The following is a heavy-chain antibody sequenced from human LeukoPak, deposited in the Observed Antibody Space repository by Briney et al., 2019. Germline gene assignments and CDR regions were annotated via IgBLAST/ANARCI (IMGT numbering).Heavy chain of an antibody. V-gene: IGHV3-21*01. J-gene: IGHJ4*02. CDR3: ARATTYDILTGYSDY. CDR1: GFTFNNYS. Sequence: GGSLRLSCAASGFTFNNYSMNWVRQVPGKGLEWVSSISNSSSYIYYADSVKGRFTISRDNAKKSLYLQMNSLRAEDTAVYYCARATTYDILTGYSDYWGQGTLVTVSS. CDR2: ISNSSSYI. D-gene: IGHD3-9*01.